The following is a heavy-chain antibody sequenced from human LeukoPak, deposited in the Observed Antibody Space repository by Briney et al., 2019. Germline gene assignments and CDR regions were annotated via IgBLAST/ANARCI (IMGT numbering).Heavy chain of an antibody. CDR3: ARDKRTGDSYFDS. Sequence: PGGSLRLSCAASGFSFSSYWMSWVRQAPGKWLEWVANIKQDGSEKYYVDSVKGRFTISRDNAKYSLYLQMDSLRAEDTAVYYCARDKRTGDSYFDSWGQGTLVTVSS. CDR2: IKQDGSEK. J-gene: IGHJ4*02. D-gene: IGHD7-27*01. V-gene: IGHV3-7*01. CDR1: GFSFSSYW.